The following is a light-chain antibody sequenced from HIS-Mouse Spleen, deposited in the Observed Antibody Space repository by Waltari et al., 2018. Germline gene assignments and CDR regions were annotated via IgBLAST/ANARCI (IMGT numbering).Light chain of an antibody. CDR1: SSNIGSNT. V-gene: IGLV1-44*01. CDR3: AAWDDSLNGWV. Sequence: QSVLTQPPSASGTPGQRVTISCSGSSSNIGSNTVNWYQQLPGTAPQLLIYSNNRRPSWVPDRFSGSKSGTSASLAISGLQSEDEADYYCAAWDDSLNGWVFGGGTKLTVL. J-gene: IGLJ3*02. CDR2: SNN.